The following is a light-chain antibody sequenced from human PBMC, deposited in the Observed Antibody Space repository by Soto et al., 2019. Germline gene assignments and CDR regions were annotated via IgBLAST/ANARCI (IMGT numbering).Light chain of an antibody. CDR2: GAS. Sequence: EIVLTQSPGTLSLSPGERATLSCRASQSVSNNYLAWYQRKPGQAPRRLIYGASSRATGIPDRFSGSGSGTDFTLTISRLEPEDFAVYYCQQDGSSPTFGEGTRLEIK. V-gene: IGKV3-20*01. CDR1: QSVSNNY. J-gene: IGKJ5*01. CDR3: QQDGSSPT.